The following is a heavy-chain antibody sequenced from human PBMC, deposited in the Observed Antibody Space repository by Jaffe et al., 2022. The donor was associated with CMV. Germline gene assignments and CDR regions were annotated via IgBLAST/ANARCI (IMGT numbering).Heavy chain of an antibody. CDR3: ARGGVSSWYVYYFDY. V-gene: IGHV4-59*01. J-gene: IGHJ4*02. D-gene: IGHD6-13*01. Sequence: QVQLQESGPGLVKPSETLSLTCTVSGGSISSYYWSWIRQPPGKGLEWIGYIYYSGSTNYNPSLKSRVTISVDTSKNQFSLKLSSVTAADTAVYYCARGGVSSWYVYYFDYWGQGTLVTVSS. CDR1: GGSISSYY. CDR2: IYYSGST.